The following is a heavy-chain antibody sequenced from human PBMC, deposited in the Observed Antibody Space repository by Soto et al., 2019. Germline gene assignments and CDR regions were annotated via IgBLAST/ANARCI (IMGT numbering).Heavy chain of an antibody. Sequence: QVQLQQWGAGLLKPSETLSLTCAVYGGSFSGYYWSWIRQPPGKGLEWIGEINHSGSTNYNPSLKSRVPISVAPSKNNFSLKMSSVTAADTAVYYCACPYWYSSGWPGKYGYFDLWGRGTLVTVSS. CDR3: ACPYWYSSGWPGKYGYFDL. J-gene: IGHJ2*01. V-gene: IGHV4-34*01. D-gene: IGHD6-19*01. CDR2: INHSGST. CDR1: GGSFSGYY.